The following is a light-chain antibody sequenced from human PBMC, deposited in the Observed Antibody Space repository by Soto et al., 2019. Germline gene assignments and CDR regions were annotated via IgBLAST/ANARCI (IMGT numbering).Light chain of an antibody. J-gene: IGKJ1*01. CDR3: QKYNDAPRT. V-gene: IGKV1-27*01. Sequence: PMTQSPSSLSASVGDRVTITCRASQDISNYLAWYQQKPGGAPKLLIYEASTLQSGVPSRFSGSGSGADFTLTISSLQPEDVAIYYCQKYNDAPRTFGQGTRVEMK. CDR2: EAS. CDR1: QDISNY.